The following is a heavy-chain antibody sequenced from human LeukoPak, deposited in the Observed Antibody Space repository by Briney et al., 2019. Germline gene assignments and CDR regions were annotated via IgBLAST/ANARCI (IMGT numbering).Heavy chain of an antibody. CDR3: ARDRVYCSSTSCYSIDY. Sequence: VASVKVSRKASGYTFTSYGISWVRQAPGQGLEWMGWISAYNGKTNYAQKLQGRVTMTTDTSTSTAYMELRSLRSDDTAVYYCARDRVYCSSTSCYSIDYWGQGTLVTVSS. J-gene: IGHJ4*02. V-gene: IGHV1-18*01. CDR1: GYTFTSYG. D-gene: IGHD2-2*01. CDR2: ISAYNGKT.